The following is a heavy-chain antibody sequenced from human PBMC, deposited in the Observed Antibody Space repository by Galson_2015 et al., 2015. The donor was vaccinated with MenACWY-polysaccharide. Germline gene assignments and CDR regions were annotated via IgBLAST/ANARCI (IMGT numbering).Heavy chain of an antibody. V-gene: IGHV4-59*01. Sequence: LSLTCTVSGGSMSTYHWCWIRQSPGKGLEWIGWIHYSGSTKYSPSLKSRVTISVDTSENQFSLKLSSVTTADTAVYYCARIGGMNKGNYYNYGWFDPWGQGTLVTVSS. CDR1: GGSMSTYH. CDR3: ARIGGMNKGNYYNYGWFDP. D-gene: IGHD3-22*01. CDR2: IHYSGST. J-gene: IGHJ5*02.